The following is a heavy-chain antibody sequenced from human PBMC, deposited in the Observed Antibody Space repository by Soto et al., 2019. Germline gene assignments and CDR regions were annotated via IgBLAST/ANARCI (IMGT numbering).Heavy chain of an antibody. V-gene: IGHV4-59*01. CDR2: IYYSGTT. Sequence: QVQLQESGPGLVKPSVTLSLTCTVSGGSISNYYWTWIRQPPGKGLQWIGYIYYSGTTNYNPSLKSRVTISVDTSKNQFSLKLSSVTAADTAVYYCAKLPWAGYGGVFDPWGQGTLVTVSS. CDR1: GGSISNYY. CDR3: AKLPWAGYGGVFDP. D-gene: IGHD2-8*02. J-gene: IGHJ5*02.